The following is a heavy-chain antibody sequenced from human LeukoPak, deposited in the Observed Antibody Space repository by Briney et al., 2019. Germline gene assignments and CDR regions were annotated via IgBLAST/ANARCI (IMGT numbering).Heavy chain of an antibody. D-gene: IGHD6-19*01. CDR1: GFTFSSYA. CDR2: IKQDGSEK. J-gene: IGHJ6*02. V-gene: IGHV3-7*03. Sequence: PGGSLRLSCAASGFTFSSYAMSWVRQAPGKGLEWVANIKQDGSEKYYVDSVKGRFTISRDNAKNSLYLQMNSLRAEDTAVYYCARDLGSGWYLDYYYYGMDVWGQGTTVTVSS. CDR3: ARDLGSGWYLDYYYYGMDV.